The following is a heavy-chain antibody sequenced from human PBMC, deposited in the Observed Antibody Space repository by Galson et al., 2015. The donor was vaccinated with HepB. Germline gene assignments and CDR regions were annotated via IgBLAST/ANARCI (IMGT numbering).Heavy chain of an antibody. CDR3: ARKAVAYYGMDV. J-gene: IGHJ6*02. D-gene: IGHD2-15*01. CDR2: ISYDGSNK. CDR1: GFTFSSYA. Sequence: SLRLSCAASGFTFSSYAMHWVRQAPGKGLEWVAVISYDGSNKYYADSVKGRFTISRDNSKNTLYLQMNSLRAEDTAVYYCARKAVAYYGMDVWGQGTTVTVSS. V-gene: IGHV3-30-3*01.